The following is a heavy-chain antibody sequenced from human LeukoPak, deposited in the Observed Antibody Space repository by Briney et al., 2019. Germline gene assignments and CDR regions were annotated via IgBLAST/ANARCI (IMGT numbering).Heavy chain of an antibody. Sequence: SETLSLTCAVYGGSFSGYYWSWIRQPAGKGLEWIGRIYTSGSTNYNPSLKSRVTMSVDTSKNQFSLKLSSVTAADTAVYYCARDTSSGWTFDYWGQGTLVTVSS. J-gene: IGHJ4*02. D-gene: IGHD6-19*01. CDR1: GGSFSGYY. CDR2: IYTSGST. CDR3: ARDTSSGWTFDY. V-gene: IGHV4-59*10.